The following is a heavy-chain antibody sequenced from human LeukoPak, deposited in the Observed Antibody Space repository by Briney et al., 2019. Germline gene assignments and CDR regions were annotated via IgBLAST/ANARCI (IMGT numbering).Heavy chain of an antibody. V-gene: IGHV3-73*01. CDR3: TRHERGYSYPDY. J-gene: IGHJ4*02. CDR1: RFTFSGSA. Sequence: GGSLRFSCAASRFTFSGSAMHWVRQASGKGLEWLGGIRSKANSYATAYAASVKGRFTISRDDSKNTAYLQMNSLKTEDTAVYYCTRHERGYSYPDYWGQGTLVTVSS. D-gene: IGHD5-18*01. CDR2: IRSKANSYAT.